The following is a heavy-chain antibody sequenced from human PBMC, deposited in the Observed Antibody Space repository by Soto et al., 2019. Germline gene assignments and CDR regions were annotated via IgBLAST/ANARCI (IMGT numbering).Heavy chain of an antibody. CDR3: ARSRYYDFWSGYYYFDY. CDR2: INPNSGGT. CDR1: GYTFTGYY. Sequence: QVQLVQSGAEVKKPGASVKVSCKASGYTFTGYYMHWVRQAPGQGLEWMGWINPNSGGTNDAQKFQGWVTMTRDTSISTAYMELGRLRSDDTAVYYCARSRYYDFWSGYYYFDYWGQGTLVTVSS. J-gene: IGHJ4*02. V-gene: IGHV1-2*04. D-gene: IGHD3-3*01.